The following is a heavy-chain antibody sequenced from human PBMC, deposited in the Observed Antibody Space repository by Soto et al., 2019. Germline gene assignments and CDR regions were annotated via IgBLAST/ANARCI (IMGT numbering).Heavy chain of an antibody. CDR3: ARDLSGQFDY. Sequence: GGSLRLSCAASGFTFSGNWMHWVRQAPGKGLVWVSRINEDGSTTTYADSVKGRFTISRDNAENTLYLQMNSLRADDTAVYYFARDLSGQFDYWGQGTLVTVS. CDR2: INEDGSTT. J-gene: IGHJ4*02. CDR1: GFTFSGNW. V-gene: IGHV3-74*03.